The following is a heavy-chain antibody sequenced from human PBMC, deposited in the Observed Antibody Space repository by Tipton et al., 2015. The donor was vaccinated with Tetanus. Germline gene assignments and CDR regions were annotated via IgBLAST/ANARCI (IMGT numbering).Heavy chain of an antibody. V-gene: IGHV1-18*01. J-gene: IGHJ5*02. D-gene: IGHD2-2*01. CDR1: GYTFTSYG. CDR3: ARLIAGSLGQYFSSTSFPGVWFDP. CDR2: ISAYNGNT. Sequence: QLVQSGAEEKKHGASVKVYCKASGYTFTSYGISWVRQAPGQGHERMGWISAYNGNTHYAQKLQGRVTMTTDTSTSTTYMERSSLRCDDTAVYYCARLIAGSLGQYFSSTSFPGVWFDPWGQGPLVTVSS.